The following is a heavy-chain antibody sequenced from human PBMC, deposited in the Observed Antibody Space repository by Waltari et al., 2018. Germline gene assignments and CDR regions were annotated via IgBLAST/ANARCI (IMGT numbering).Heavy chain of an antibody. Sequence: EVQLVQSGAEVKKPGESLKISCKGSGYSFTSYWIGWVRQMPGKGLEWMGIIYPGDSYTRYSPSFQGQVNISADKSISTAYLQWSSLKASDTAMYYCARQSVLLWFGEGPMDVWGKGTTVTVSS. V-gene: IGHV5-51*01. CDR2: IYPGDSYT. J-gene: IGHJ6*03. CDR3: ARQSVLLWFGEGPMDV. D-gene: IGHD3-10*01. CDR1: GYSFTSYW.